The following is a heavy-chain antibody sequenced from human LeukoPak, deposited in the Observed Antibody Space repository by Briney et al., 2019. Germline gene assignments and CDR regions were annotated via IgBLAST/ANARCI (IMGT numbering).Heavy chain of an antibody. J-gene: IGHJ6*03. V-gene: IGHV3-53*01. CDR1: GFTVSSNS. Sequence: GGSLRLSCTVSGFTVSSNSMSWVRQAPGKGLEWVSFIYSDNTHYSDSVKGRFTISRDNAKNSLYLQMDSLRVEDTAVYYCARDPYSGNYGAYYYYYMDVWGKGTTVTISS. D-gene: IGHD1-26*01. CDR3: ARDPYSGNYGAYYYYYMDV. CDR2: IYSDNT.